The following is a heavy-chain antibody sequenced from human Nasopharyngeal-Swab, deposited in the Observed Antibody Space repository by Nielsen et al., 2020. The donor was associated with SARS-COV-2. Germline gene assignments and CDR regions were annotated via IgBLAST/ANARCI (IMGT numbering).Heavy chain of an antibody. D-gene: IGHD3-9*01. J-gene: IGHJ6*03. CDR2: ISAYNGNT. V-gene: IGHV1-18*01. CDR1: GYTFTIYG. Sequence: ASVKVPCKASGYTFTIYGISWVRQAPGQGLEWMGWISAYNGNTNYVQKLQGRVTMTTDTSTSTAYMELRSLRSDDTAVYYCARENYDILTGSYYYYYYYMDVWGKGTTVTVSS. CDR3: ARENYDILTGSYYYYYYYMDV.